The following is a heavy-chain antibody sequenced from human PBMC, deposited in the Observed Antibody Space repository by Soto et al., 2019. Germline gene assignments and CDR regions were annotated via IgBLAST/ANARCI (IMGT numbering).Heavy chain of an antibody. V-gene: IGHV3-30-3*01. CDR2: ISYDGSNK. J-gene: IGHJ4*02. CDR3: ARGARVARYFDWFTTPGLDY. Sequence: QVQLVESGGGVVQPGRSLRLSCAASGFTFSSYAMHWVRQAPGKGLEWVAVISYDGSNKYYADSVKGRFTISRDNSKNTLYLQMSSLRAEDTAVYYCARGARVARYFDWFTTPGLDYWGQGTLVTVSS. D-gene: IGHD3-9*01. CDR1: GFTFSSYA.